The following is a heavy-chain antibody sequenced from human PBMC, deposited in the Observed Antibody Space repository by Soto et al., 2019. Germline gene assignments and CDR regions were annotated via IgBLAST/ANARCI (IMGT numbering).Heavy chain of an antibody. V-gene: IGHV3-33*01. J-gene: IGHJ4*02. CDR3: ARDPGDYYFDY. D-gene: IGHD7-27*01. Sequence: QVQLVESGGGVVQPGRSLRLSCVASGFTFRSYGMHWVRQAPGKGLEWVAIIWYDGSNKYYPDSVKGRFTISRDNSKNTVYMQRNNLGAEDTAVYYCARDPGDYYFDYWGRGALVTVSS. CDR1: GFTFRSYG. CDR2: IWYDGSNK.